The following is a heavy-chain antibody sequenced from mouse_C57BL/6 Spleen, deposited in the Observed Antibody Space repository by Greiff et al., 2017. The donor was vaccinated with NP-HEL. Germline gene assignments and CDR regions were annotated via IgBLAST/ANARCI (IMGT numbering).Heavy chain of an antibody. CDR3: ARSGLGHAMDY. J-gene: IGHJ4*01. Sequence: QVQLQQSGPELVKPGASVKISCKASGYAFSSSWMNWVKQRPGKGLEWIGRIYPGDGDTNYNGKFKGKATLTADKSSSTAYMQLSSLTPEDSAVYFCARSGLGHAMDYWGQGTSVTVSS. CDR1: GYAFSSSW. V-gene: IGHV1-82*01. D-gene: IGHD4-1*01. CDR2: IYPGDGDT.